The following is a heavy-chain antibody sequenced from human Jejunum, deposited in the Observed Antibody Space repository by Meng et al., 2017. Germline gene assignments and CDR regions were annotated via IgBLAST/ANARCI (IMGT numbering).Heavy chain of an antibody. J-gene: IGHJ6*01. D-gene: IGHD1-14*01. Sequence: SETLSLTCSVSGGSISGSSYYLGWIRQSPGKGLEWIGSVYYGGSVYYNPSLWSRVTMSLDMSKNHFSLKVNSVTAADTAVYYCGRDVAVAEDTSYSYYYGMDVWGQGTTVTVSS. V-gene: IGHV4-39*02. CDR1: GGSISGSSYY. CDR2: VYYGGSV. CDR3: GRDVAVAEDTSYSYYYGMDV.